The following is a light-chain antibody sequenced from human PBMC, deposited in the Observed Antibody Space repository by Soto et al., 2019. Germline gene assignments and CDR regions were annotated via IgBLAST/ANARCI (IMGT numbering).Light chain of an antibody. CDR1: QRVSRN. J-gene: IGKJ2*01. CDR2: GAS. V-gene: IGKV3-15*01. CDR3: QQYNNWPPYT. Sequence: EIVMTQSPATLSVSPGERATLSCRASQRVSRNLAWYQQKPGQAPRLLIYGASTRATGIPARFSGSGSETEFTLTISGLQSEDFAVYYCQQYNNWPPYTLGQGTKVDXK.